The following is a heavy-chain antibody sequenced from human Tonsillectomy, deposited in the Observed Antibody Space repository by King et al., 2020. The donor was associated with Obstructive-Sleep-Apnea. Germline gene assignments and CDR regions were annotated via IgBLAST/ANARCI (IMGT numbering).Heavy chain of an antibody. J-gene: IGHJ4*02. V-gene: IGHV4-4*02. CDR2: IYHSGIT. CDR3: ARVAAAAGPPFDY. Sequence: VRLQESGPGLVKPSGTLSLTCAVSGGSISSSNWWSWVRQAPGKGPEWIGEIYHSGITRYNPSLKSRVTISMDKSKNQFSLKLSSVTAADAAVYYCARVAAAAGPPFDYWGQGTLVTVSS. CDR1: GGSISSSNW. D-gene: IGHD6-13*01.